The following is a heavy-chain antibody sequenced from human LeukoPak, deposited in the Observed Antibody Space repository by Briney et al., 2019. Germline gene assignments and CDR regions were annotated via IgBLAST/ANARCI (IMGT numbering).Heavy chain of an antibody. D-gene: IGHD1-26*01. Sequence: SETLSLTCTVSGGSISSVGYYWSWIRQHPGKGLEWIGYNYHSGSTYYNPSLKSRVTISADTSKNQFSLKLNSVTAADPAVYYCARGGGATGAYYFDCWGQGTLVTVSS. CDR3: ARGGGATGAYYFDC. V-gene: IGHV4-31*03. CDR2: NYHSGST. CDR1: GGSISSVGYY. J-gene: IGHJ4*02.